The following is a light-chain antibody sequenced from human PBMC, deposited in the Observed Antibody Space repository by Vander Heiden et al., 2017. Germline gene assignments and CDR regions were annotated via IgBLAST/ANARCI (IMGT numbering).Light chain of an antibody. V-gene: IGKV2-28*01. CDR3: MQGTQTALS. CDR1: QTLLHSSGKNY. Sequence: DIVMTQFPLSLSVTPGEPASISSRSSQTLLHSSGKNYLDWFLQKPGQSPQLLIYLGSTRASGVPDRFSGSGSGTDFTLKISRVEAEDVGVYYCMQGTQTALSFGGGTRLEIK. J-gene: IGKJ4*01. CDR2: LGS.